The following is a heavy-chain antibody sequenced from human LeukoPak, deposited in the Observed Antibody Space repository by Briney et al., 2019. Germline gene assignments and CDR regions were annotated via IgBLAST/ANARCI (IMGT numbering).Heavy chain of an antibody. D-gene: IGHD3-10*01. V-gene: IGHV3-33*01. J-gene: IGHJ6*02. CDR1: GFTFSSYG. CDR3: ARGYFTMVEDYYYAMDV. CDR2: IWYDGSNK. Sequence: PGRFLRLSCAASGFTFSSYGMHWVRQAPGEGLEWVAVIWYDGSNKYYADSVKGRFTISRDNAKNSLYLQMNSLRAEDTALYHCARGYFTMVEDYYYAMDVWGQGTTVTVSS.